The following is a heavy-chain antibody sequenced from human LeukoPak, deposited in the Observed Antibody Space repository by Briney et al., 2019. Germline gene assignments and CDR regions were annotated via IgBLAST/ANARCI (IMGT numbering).Heavy chain of an antibody. Sequence: GGSLRLSCAASGFTFSSYWMSWVRQAPGKGLEWVSAVSRFGGTTYYADSAKGRFTISRDNSKNTLYLQMNSLRAEDTAVYYCASSGSYLVDYWGQGTLVTVSS. CDR3: ASSGSYLVDY. CDR2: VSRFGGTT. CDR1: GFTFSSYW. V-gene: IGHV3-23*01. D-gene: IGHD3-10*01. J-gene: IGHJ4*02.